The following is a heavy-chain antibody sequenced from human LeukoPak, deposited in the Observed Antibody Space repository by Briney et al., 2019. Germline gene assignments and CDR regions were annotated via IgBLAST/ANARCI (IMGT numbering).Heavy chain of an antibody. CDR3: ARENNWSDP. CDR1: GYSISSGYY. Sequence: ASETLSLTCTVSGYSISSGYYWGWIRQPPGKGLEWIGSIYHSGSTYYNPSLKSRVTISVDTSKNQFSLKLSSVTAADTAVYYCARENNWSDPWGQGTLVTVSS. V-gene: IGHV4-38-2*02. CDR2: IYHSGST. J-gene: IGHJ5*02.